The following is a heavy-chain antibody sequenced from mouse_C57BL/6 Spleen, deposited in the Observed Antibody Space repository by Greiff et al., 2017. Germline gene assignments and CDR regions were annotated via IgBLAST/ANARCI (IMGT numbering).Heavy chain of an antibody. Sequence: VQLQQSGPALVKPGASVQISCKASGYTFTDYYMNWVKQSHGKSLEWIGDINPNNGGTSYNQKFKGKATLTVDKSSSTAYMELRSLTSEDSAVYYCARSYGSSPYYYAMDYWGQGTSVTVSS. CDR3: ARSYGSSPYYYAMDY. CDR2: INPNNGGT. V-gene: IGHV1-26*01. D-gene: IGHD1-1*01. J-gene: IGHJ4*01. CDR1: GYTFTDYY.